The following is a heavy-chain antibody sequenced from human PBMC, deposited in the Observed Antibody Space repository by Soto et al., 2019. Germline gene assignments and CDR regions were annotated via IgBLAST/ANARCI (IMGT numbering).Heavy chain of an antibody. D-gene: IGHD6-13*01. J-gene: IGHJ5*02. Sequence: QLQLQESGSGLVKPSQTLSLTCAVSGGSISSGGYSWSWIRQPPGKGLEWIGYIYHSGRTYYNPSLKSRVTISVDRSKNQFSLKLSSVTAADTAVYYCARVIAAAGTGWFDPWGQGTLVTVSS. CDR1: GGSISSGGYS. V-gene: IGHV4-30-2*01. CDR2: IYHSGRT. CDR3: ARVIAAAGTGWFDP.